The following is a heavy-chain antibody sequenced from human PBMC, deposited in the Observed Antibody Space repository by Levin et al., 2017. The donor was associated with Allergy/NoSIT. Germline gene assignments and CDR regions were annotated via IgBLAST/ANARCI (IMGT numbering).Heavy chain of an antibody. J-gene: IGHJ4*02. CDR2: ISYDGSNK. CDR1: GFTFSSYG. CDR3: AKDIGYGDKEDFWSGIDY. V-gene: IGHV3-30*18. Sequence: GGSLRLSCAASGFTFSSYGMHWVRQAPGKGLEWVAVISYDGSNKYYADSVKGRFTISRDNSKNTLYLQMNSLRAEDTAVYYCAKDIGYGDKEDFWSGIDYWGQGTLVTVSS. D-gene: IGHD3-3*01.